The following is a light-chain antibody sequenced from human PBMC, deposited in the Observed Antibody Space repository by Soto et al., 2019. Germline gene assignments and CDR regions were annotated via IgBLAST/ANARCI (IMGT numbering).Light chain of an antibody. CDR1: QSVTSSY. Sequence: EIVLTQSPGTLSLSPGERATLSCRASQSVTSSYLSWYQQKPGQAPRLLIYGASGRATGIPDRFSGSGSGTDFPLTISIMEPEDFAVYYCHQYGNSPMYTFGQGTKLEIK. V-gene: IGKV3-20*01. J-gene: IGKJ2*01. CDR2: GAS. CDR3: HQYGNSPMYT.